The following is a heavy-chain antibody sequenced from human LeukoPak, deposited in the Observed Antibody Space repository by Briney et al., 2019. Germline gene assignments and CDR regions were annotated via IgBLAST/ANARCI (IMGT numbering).Heavy chain of an antibody. CDR3: ARTQGRDNAFDI. D-gene: IGHD3-10*01. CDR1: VGTFSSYA. Sequence: ASVKVSCKASVGTFSSYAISWVRQAPGQGLEWMGRIIPILGIANYAQKFQGRVTITADKSTSTAYMELSSLRSEDTAVYYCARTQGRDNAFDIWGQGTMVTVSS. CDR2: IIPILGIA. V-gene: IGHV1-69*04. J-gene: IGHJ3*02.